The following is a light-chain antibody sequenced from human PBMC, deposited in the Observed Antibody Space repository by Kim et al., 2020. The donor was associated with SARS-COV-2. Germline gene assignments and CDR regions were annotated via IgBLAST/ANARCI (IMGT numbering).Light chain of an antibody. V-gene: IGLV1-47*01. J-gene: IGLJ1*01. CDR1: LPSIESNY. Sequence: QGVTNSCSGALPSIESNYVSWYQQDPGWAPKLLIYRDVVRPSGVPDRFSGSKSGHSASLAITGLRSADEALYFCATWDASLTEYVFGPGTKVTVL. CDR2: RDV. CDR3: ATWDASLTEYV.